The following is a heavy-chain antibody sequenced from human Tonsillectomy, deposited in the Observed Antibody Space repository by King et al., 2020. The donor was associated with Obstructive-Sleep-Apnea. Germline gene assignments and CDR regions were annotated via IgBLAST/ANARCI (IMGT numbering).Heavy chain of an antibody. D-gene: IGHD5-18*01. CDR2: ISWNSGSI. V-gene: IGHV3-9*01. J-gene: IGHJ6*02. CDR3: AKGGNSYDAFYYYAMDV. Sequence: DVQLVESGGGLAQPGRSLRLSCAASGITFDGYAIHWVRQAPGKGLEWVSGISWNSGSIGYADSVKGRFTISRDNAKNSLYLQMNSLRAEDTALYYCAKGGNSYDAFYYYAMDVWGQGTTVTVSS. CDR1: GITFDGYA.